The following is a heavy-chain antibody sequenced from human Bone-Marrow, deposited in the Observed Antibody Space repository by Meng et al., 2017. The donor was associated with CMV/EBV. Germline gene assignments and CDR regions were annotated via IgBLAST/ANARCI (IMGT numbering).Heavy chain of an antibody. J-gene: IGHJ2*01. Sequence: CAASGFTFSDYYMSWIRQAPGEGLEWVSYISSSGSTIYYADSVKGRFTISRDNAKNSLYLQMNSLRAEDTAVYYCARVIYDYWYFDLWGRGTLVTVSS. CDR2: ISSSGSTI. D-gene: IGHD3-16*01. CDR1: GFTFSDYY. V-gene: IGHV3-11*01. CDR3: ARVIYDYWYFDL.